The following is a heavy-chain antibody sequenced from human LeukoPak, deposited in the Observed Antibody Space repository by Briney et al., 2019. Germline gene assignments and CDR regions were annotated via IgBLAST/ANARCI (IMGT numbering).Heavy chain of an antibody. CDR1: GFTFSSYE. J-gene: IGHJ4*02. V-gene: IGHV3-48*03. CDR3: ARLSRDGYAFDY. Sequence: PGGSLRLSCAASGFTFSSYEMNWVRQAPGKGLEWVSYISSSGSTIYYADSVKGRFTISRDNAKNSLYLQMNSLRAEDTAAYYCARLSRDGYAFDYWGREPWSPSPQ. D-gene: IGHD5-24*01. CDR2: ISSSGSTI.